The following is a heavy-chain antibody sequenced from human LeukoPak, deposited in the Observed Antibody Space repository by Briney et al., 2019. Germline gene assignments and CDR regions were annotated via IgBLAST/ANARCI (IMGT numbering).Heavy chain of an antibody. J-gene: IGHJ4*02. CDR2: INPNSGGT. Sequence: GASVKVSCKASGYTFSGFYIHWVRQAPGQGLEWMGWINPNSGGTNFAQEFQGRVTMTRDTSISTAYMELSRLRSDDTAVYFCARSSGWKYYVDYWGQGTLVTVSS. V-gene: IGHV1-2*02. CDR3: ARSSGWKYYVDY. D-gene: IGHD6-19*01. CDR1: GYTFSGFY.